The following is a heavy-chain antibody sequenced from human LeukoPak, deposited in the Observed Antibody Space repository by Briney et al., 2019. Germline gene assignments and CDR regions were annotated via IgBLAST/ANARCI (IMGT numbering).Heavy chain of an antibody. J-gene: IGHJ6*03. CDR2: IYYSGST. CDR1: GGSISSYY. D-gene: IGHD6-6*01. CDR3: ARWSGSVTARNYYYYMGV. Sequence: SETLSLTCTVSGGSISSYYWSWIRQPPGKGLEWIGYIYYSGSTNYNPSLRTRVTISVDASRNQFSLNLSSVTAADTAVYYCARWSGSVTARNYYYYMGVWGEGTTVTVSS. V-gene: IGHV4-59*08.